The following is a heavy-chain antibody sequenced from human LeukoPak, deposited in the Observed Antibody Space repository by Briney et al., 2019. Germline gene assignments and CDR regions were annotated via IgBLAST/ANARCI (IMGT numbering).Heavy chain of an antibody. CDR2: IYYSGST. J-gene: IGHJ3*02. CDR3: ARSGYSYGADAFDI. Sequence: PSETLSLTCTVSGGSISSDYWIWLRQPPGRRLEGRGYIYYSGSTNYNPSLKSRVTISVDTSKNQFSLKVSSVTAADTAVYYCARSGYSYGADAFDIWGQGTMVTVSS. CDR1: GGSISSDY. D-gene: IGHD5-18*01. V-gene: IGHV4-59*01.